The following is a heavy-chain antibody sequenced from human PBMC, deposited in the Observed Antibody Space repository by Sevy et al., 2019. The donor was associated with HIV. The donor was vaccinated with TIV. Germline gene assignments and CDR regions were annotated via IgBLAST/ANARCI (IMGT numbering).Heavy chain of an antibody. CDR2: IYPNGDVT. V-gene: IGHV3-23*01. Sequence: GGSLRLSCAASGFTFINYAMTWVRQAPGKGLEWVSSIYPNGDVTFYAESVKGRFIISRDSSKNTLFLQMNSLRAEDTAVYYCAKDFCRTDNCADLFYYWGQGTLVTVSS. J-gene: IGHJ4*02. CDR3: AKDFCRTDNCADLFYY. CDR1: GFTFINYA. D-gene: IGHD1-20*01.